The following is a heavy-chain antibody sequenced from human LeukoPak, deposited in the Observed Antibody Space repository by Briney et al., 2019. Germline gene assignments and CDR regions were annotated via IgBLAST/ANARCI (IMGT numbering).Heavy chain of an antibody. CDR2: ISSSSSYI. CDR3: TKGEFGSQGVLNAFDI. J-gene: IGHJ3*02. Sequence: PGGSLRLSCAASGFTFSSYSMNWVRQAPGKGLEWVSSISSSSSYIYYADSVKGRFTISRDNAKNSLYLQMNSLRPEDTALYYCTKGEFGSQGVLNAFDIWGQGTMVTVSS. V-gene: IGHV3-21*04. CDR1: GFTFSSYS. D-gene: IGHD3-10*01.